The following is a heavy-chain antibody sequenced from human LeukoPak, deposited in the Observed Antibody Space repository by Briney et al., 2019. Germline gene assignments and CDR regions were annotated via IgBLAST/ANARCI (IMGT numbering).Heavy chain of an antibody. D-gene: IGHD3-9*01. CDR3: VKGPDYDIDYYMDV. V-gene: IGHV3-23*01. CDR1: GFTFSSYA. Sequence: GGSLRLSCAASGFTFSSYAMSWVRQAPGKGLEWVSTITGSDISTYYADSVKGRFTISRDNSKNTLYLQMNSLRTEDTAVYYCVKGPDYDIDYYMDVWGKGTTVTVSS. CDR2: ITGSDIST. J-gene: IGHJ6*03.